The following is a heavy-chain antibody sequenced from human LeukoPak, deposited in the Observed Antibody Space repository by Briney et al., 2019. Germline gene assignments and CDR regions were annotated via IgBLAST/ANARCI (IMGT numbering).Heavy chain of an antibody. CDR1: GFTFSSYW. V-gene: IGHV3-7*03. CDR3: AKVGDTAMAYFFDY. CDR2: INQDGSET. D-gene: IGHD5-18*01. J-gene: IGHJ4*02. Sequence: GGSLRLSCAASGFTFSSYWMSWVRQAPGKGLEWVANINQDGSETYYVDSVKGRFTISRDNAKNSLYLQMKSLRAEDTALYYCAKVGDTAMAYFFDYWGQGTLVTVSS.